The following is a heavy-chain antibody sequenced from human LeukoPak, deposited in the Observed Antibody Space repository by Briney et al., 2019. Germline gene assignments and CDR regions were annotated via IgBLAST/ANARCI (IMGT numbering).Heavy chain of an antibody. J-gene: IGHJ4*02. Sequence: GGSLRLSCAASGFTFSNYAMSWVRQAPGKGLEWVSTISVSGGSTYYADSVKGRFTISRDNSKNTLYLQMNSLRAEDTAVYYCAKGNYYFDSSGYFHFDYWGQGTLVTVSS. V-gene: IGHV3-23*01. D-gene: IGHD3-22*01. CDR3: AKGNYYFDSSGYFHFDY. CDR1: GFTFSNYA. CDR2: ISVSGGST.